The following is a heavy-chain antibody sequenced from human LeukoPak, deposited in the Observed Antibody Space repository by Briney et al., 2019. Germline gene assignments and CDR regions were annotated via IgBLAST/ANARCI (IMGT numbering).Heavy chain of an antibody. D-gene: IGHD5-12*01. V-gene: IGHV3-23*01. CDR1: GFTSTKYA. CDR3: AKGAYDYIEIGYFDS. J-gene: IGHJ4*02. Sequence: GGSLRLSCAASGFTSTKYAMNWVRQAPGKGLEWFSVLIGSSGSTDYADSVKGRFTISRDNSKNTVFLQMNSLRAEDTAIYYCAKGAYDYIEIGYFDSWGQGTLVTVSS. CDR2: LIGSSGST.